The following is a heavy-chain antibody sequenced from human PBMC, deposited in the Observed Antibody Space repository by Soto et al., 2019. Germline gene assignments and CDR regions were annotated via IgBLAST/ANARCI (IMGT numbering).Heavy chain of an antibody. D-gene: IGHD2-21*02. J-gene: IGHJ4*02. Sequence: GGSLRLSCAASMFTLRSYWMHWVRQAPGKGLVWVSRISSDGSSTAYADSVKGRFSISRDNAKNTLYLQMSSLRAEDSGVYYCARGASTEDYFDSWGQGALVTVSS. CDR2: ISSDGSST. V-gene: IGHV3-74*01. CDR1: MFTLRSYW. CDR3: ARGASTEDYFDS.